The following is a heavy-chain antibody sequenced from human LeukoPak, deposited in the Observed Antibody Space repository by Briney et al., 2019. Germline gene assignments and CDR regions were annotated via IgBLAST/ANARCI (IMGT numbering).Heavy chain of an antibody. CDR3: ARRSPNYYFDY. J-gene: IGHJ4*02. Sequence: PGGSLRLSCAASGFIFSTYNINWVRQAPGKGLEWVSSISSSSNYIYYADSVKGRFTISRDNVENSLYLQMNSLRAEDTAVYYCARRSPNYYFDYWGQGTLVTVSS. V-gene: IGHV3-21*01. CDR1: GFIFSTYN. CDR2: ISSSSNYI.